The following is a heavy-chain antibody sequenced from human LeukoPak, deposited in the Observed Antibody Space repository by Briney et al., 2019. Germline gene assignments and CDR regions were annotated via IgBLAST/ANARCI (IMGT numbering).Heavy chain of an antibody. CDR2: IYPGDSDT. Sequence: GESLKISCKGSGYSFTSYWIGWVRQMPGKGLEWMGIIYPGDSDTRYSPSFQGQVTISADKSISTAYLQWSSLKASDTAMYYCARHLGYGGNTANNNWFDPWGQGTLVTVSS. V-gene: IGHV5-51*01. CDR3: ARHLGYGGNTANNNWFDP. CDR1: GYSFTSYW. D-gene: IGHD4-23*01. J-gene: IGHJ5*02.